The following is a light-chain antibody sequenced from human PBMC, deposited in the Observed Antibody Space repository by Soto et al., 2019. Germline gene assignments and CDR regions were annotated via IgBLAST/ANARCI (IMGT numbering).Light chain of an antibody. Sequence: QSVLTQPASVSGSPGQSIIISCTGTSSDVGGYNYVSWYQQHPGKAPKLMIYDVSNRPSGVSNRFSGSKSGNTASLTISGLQPEDEADYYCSSYTSSSTLVVFGGGTKVTVL. J-gene: IGLJ2*01. V-gene: IGLV2-14*01. CDR2: DVS. CDR3: SSYTSSSTLVV. CDR1: SSDVGGYNY.